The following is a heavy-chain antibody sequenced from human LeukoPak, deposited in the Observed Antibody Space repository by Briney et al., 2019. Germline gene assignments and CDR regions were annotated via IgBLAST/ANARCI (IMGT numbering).Heavy chain of an antibody. Sequence: SETLSLTCAVYGGSFSGYYWSWIRQPPGKGLEWIGEINHSGSTNYNPSLKSRVTISVDTSKNQFSLKLNSVTAADTAVYYCARSSSDCSGGSCLHYWGQGTLVTVSS. J-gene: IGHJ4*02. V-gene: IGHV4-34*01. CDR3: ARSSSDCSGGSCLHY. CDR1: GGSFSGYY. CDR2: INHSGST. D-gene: IGHD2-15*01.